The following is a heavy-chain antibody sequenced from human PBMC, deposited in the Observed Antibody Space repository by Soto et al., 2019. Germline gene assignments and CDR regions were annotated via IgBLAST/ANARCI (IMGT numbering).Heavy chain of an antibody. J-gene: IGHJ4*02. CDR1: GYSFTTHK. CDR3: ATKHTFGDFQY. CDR2: INVGNGDT. Sequence: QVQLVQSGAEVKKPGASVKVSCKASGYSFTTHKMHWVRQAPGQGLDWMGWINVGNGDTKYSPKFQGRVTFTRDTHANTGDMELSSLGSEDTAVYYCATKHTFGDFQYWGQGTLVTVSS. V-gene: IGHV1-3*01. D-gene: IGHD4-17*01.